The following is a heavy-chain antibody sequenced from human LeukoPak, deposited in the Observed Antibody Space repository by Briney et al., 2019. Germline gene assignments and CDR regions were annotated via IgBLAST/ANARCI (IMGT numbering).Heavy chain of an antibody. CDR3: ARAPRVAYNWFDP. Sequence: GASVKVSCKASGYTFTSYGISWVRQAPGQGLEWMGWISAYNVNTNYAQKLQGRVTITTDTSTSTAYMELRCLRSDDTAVYYCARAPRVAYNWFDPWGQGTLVTVSS. V-gene: IGHV1-18*01. J-gene: IGHJ5*02. CDR2: ISAYNVNT. CDR1: GYTFTSYG.